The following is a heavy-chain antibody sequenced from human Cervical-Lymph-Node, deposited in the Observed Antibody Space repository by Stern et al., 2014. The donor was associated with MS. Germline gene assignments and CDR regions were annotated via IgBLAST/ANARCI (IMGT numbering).Heavy chain of an antibody. D-gene: IGHD4-23*01. J-gene: IGHJ4*02. CDR3: ARRPDHGGHSFDH. CDR1: GGSIYSGGYT. CDR2: IYHSGTT. V-gene: IGHV4-30-2*01. Sequence: QLQLQESGSGLVKPSQTLSLTCAVSGGSIYSGGYTWSWIRQPPGMGLEWIGLIYHSGTTSYNSSLKSRVTISTDRSTNHFSLILTSVTAADTAVYYCARRPDHGGHSFDHWGQGIVVTVSS.